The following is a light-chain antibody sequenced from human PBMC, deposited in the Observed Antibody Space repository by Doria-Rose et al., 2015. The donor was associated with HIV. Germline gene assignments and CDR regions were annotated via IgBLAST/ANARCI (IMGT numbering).Light chain of an antibody. CDR3: HQYNNWPT. CDR2: GAS. CDR1: QSVSTD. V-gene: IGKV3-15*01. Sequence: TQSPETLSVSPGESATLSCRASQSVSTDLAWYQHKPGQAPRLLIWGASTRATGIPARFSGSGPGTEFTLTISSLRSEDFAIYFCHQYNNWPTFGQGTRLDIK. J-gene: IGKJ5*01.